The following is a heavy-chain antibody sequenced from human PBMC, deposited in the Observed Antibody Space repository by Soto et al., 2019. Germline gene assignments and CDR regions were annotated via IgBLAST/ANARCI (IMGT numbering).Heavy chain of an antibody. CDR2: LYYSGSA. J-gene: IGHJ4*02. V-gene: IGHV4-31*03. CDR1: GGSINSGYC. D-gene: IGHD3-22*01. Sequence: QVQLQESGPGLVKPSQTLSLTCTVSGGSINSGYCWSWIRQHPGKGLEWIGYLYYSGSANYNPSLTGRVTMSVDTSTNQFSLKLSAVTAADTAVYYCASLFNYYDSSGYAEYYFDHWGQGTLVTVSS. CDR3: ASLFNYYDSSGYAEYYFDH.